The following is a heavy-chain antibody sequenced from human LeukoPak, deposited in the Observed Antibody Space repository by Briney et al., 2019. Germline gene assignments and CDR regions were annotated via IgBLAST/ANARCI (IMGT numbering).Heavy chain of an antibody. J-gene: IGHJ4*02. CDR3: ARGGGGGNPFDY. CDR1: GFSVSNNY. D-gene: IGHD4-23*01. CDR2: IYSDGNT. V-gene: IGHV3-53*01. Sequence: GGSLRLSCAVSGFSVSNNYMSWVRQAPGKGLAWVSVIYSDGNTYYADSVKGRFTISRDNSKNTLYLQMNSLRAEDTAVYYCARGGGGGNPFDYWGQGTLVTVSS.